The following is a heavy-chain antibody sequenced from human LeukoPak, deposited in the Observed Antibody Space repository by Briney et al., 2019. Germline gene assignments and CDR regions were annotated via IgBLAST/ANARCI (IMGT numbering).Heavy chain of an antibody. CDR3: ARDNPYYYLY. D-gene: IGHD3-22*01. J-gene: IGHJ4*02. CDR1: GYTFTNYG. V-gene: IGHV1-18*01. Sequence: ASVKVSCKASGYTFTNYGISWLRQAPGQGLEWMGWISAYNGDTKYLQNLQGRVTMTTDTSTSAAYMELRSLRSDDTAVYYCARDNPYYYLYWGQGTLVTVSS. CDR2: ISAYNGDT.